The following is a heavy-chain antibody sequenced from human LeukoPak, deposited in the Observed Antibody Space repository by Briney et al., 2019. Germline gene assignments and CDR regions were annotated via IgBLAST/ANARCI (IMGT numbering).Heavy chain of an antibody. V-gene: IGHV3-69-1*01. Sequence: GGSLRLSCAASGFTFSASYMTWVRQAPGKGLEWASIISSGSSAIFSADALKGRFTISRDDAKNLLYLDMNSLRAEDTAVYYCARGHTAVTRHFDFWGQGTLVTVSS. J-gene: IGHJ4*02. CDR2: ISSGSSAI. D-gene: IGHD4-17*01. CDR1: GFTFSASY. CDR3: ARGHTAVTRHFDF.